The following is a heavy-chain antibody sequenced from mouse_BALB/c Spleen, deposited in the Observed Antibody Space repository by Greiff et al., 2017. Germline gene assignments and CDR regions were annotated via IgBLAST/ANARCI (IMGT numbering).Heavy chain of an antibody. CDR1: GFTFRSFG. J-gene: IGHJ2*01. Sequence: EVLLVESGGGLVQPGGSRKLSCAASGFTFRSFGMHWVRQAPEKGLEWVAYISRGSSTIYYADTVKGRFTISRDNPKNPLFLQMTSLRSEDTAMYYCAREEGYDYFEYWGQGTTLTVSA. V-gene: IGHV5-17*02. CDR3: AREEGYDYFEY. CDR2: ISRGSSTI. D-gene: IGHD2-2*01.